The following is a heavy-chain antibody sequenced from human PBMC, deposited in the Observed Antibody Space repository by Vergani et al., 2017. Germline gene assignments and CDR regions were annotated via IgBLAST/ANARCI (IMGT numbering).Heavy chain of an antibody. J-gene: IGHJ2*01. CDR3: ARDRAGGARYWYFDL. CDR2: ISSSSSTI. CDR1: GFTFSSYS. D-gene: IGHD1-26*01. Sequence: EVQLVGTGGGLVQPGGSLRLSCAASGFTFSSYSMNCVRQAPVKGLVWVSYISSSSSTIYYADSVKGRFTTSRDNAKNSLYLQKNSLRAEDTALYYCARDRAGGARYWYFDLWGRGTLVAVSS. V-gene: IGHV3-48*01.